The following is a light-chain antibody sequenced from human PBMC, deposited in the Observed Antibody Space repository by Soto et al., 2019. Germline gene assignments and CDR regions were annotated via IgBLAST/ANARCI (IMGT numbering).Light chain of an antibody. CDR2: GAS. CDR1: QSLNSNY. CDR3: QQGYSTPWT. V-gene: IGKV3-20*01. Sequence: EIVLTQSPGILSLSPGERATLSCRASQSLNSNYLAWFQQKPGQAPRLLIYGASSRATGFPDRFSGSGSGTDFTLTLNSLQPEDYATYYCQQGYSTPWTFGQGTKVEI. J-gene: IGKJ1*01.